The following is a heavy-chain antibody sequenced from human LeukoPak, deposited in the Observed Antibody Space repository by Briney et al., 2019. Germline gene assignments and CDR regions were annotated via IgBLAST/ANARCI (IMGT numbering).Heavy chain of an antibody. D-gene: IGHD1-26*01. V-gene: IGHV3-20*04. CDR1: GFTFDDYA. Sequence: GGSLRLSCAASGFTFDDYAMNWVRQAPGKGLEWVSGINGNGDSAGYAVSVEGRFTISRDNAKNSLHLQMNSLRSEDTALYYCARVAVGATFDFWGQGTLVTVSS. CDR2: INGNGDSA. CDR3: ARVAVGATFDF. J-gene: IGHJ4*02.